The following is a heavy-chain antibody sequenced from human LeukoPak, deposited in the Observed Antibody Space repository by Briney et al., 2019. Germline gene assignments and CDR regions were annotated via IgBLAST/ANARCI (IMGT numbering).Heavy chain of an antibody. CDR2: INPSGGST. Sequence: ASVMVSCKASGYTFTSYYMHWVRQAPGQGLEWMGIINPSGGSTSYAQKFQGRVTMTRDTSTSTVYMELSSLRSEDTAVYYCARDRCSGGSCYTMDYWGQGTLVTVSS. CDR1: GYTFTSYY. J-gene: IGHJ4*02. CDR3: ARDRCSGGSCYTMDY. V-gene: IGHV1-46*01. D-gene: IGHD2-15*01.